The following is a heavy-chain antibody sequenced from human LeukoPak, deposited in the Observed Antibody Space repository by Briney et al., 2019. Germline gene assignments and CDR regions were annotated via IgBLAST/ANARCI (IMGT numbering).Heavy chain of an antibody. D-gene: IGHD6-19*01. CDR2: IYYSGST. J-gene: IGHJ4*02. Sequence: PSETLSLTCTVSGDSISSSRYYWGWIRQPPGKGLEWIGSIYYSGSTYYNPSLKSRVTISVDTSKNQFSLKLSSVTAADTAVFYCARHDSGIAVAGTVDYWGLGTLVTVSS. CDR3: ARHDSGIAVAGTVDY. V-gene: IGHV4-39*01. CDR1: GDSISSSRYY.